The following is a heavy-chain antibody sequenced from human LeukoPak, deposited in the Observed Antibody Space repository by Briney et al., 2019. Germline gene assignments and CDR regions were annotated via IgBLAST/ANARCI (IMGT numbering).Heavy chain of an antibody. CDR2: TYTSGST. Sequence: ASETLSLTCTVSGGSISSYYWSWIRQPAGKGLEWIGRTYTSGSTNYNPSLKSRVTMSVDTSKNQFSLKLSSVTAADTAVYYCARDGQQLEPYYFDYWGQGTLVTVSS. J-gene: IGHJ4*02. D-gene: IGHD6-13*01. CDR3: ARDGQQLEPYYFDY. V-gene: IGHV4-4*07. CDR1: GGSISSYY.